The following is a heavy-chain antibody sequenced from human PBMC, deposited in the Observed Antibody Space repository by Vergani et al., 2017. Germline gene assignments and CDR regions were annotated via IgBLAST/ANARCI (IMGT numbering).Heavy chain of an antibody. V-gene: IGHV3-23*01. Sequence: EVQLLESGGGLVQPGGSLRLSCAASGFTFSSYVMSWVRQAPGKGLEWVSAISGSGGSTYYADSVKGRFTISRDNSKNTLYLQMNSLRAEDTAVYYCAKDSPIAAAGPYYYGMDVWGQGTTVTVSS. CDR3: AKDSPIAAAGPYYYGMDV. CDR2: ISGSGGST. J-gene: IGHJ6*02. D-gene: IGHD6-13*01. CDR1: GFTFSSYV.